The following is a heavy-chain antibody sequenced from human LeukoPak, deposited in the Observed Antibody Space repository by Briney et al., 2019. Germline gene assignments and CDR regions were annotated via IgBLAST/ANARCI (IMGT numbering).Heavy chain of an antibody. CDR2: INHSGNT. Sequence: SETLSLTCAVYGGSFSGYYWSWIRQPPGKGLEWIGDINHSGNTNYNPSLKSRVTISVDTSKNQFSLKLSSVTAADTAVYYCARQRIWGNVASSGWFDYWGQGTLVTVSS. D-gene: IGHD6-19*01. CDR3: ARQRIWGNVASSGWFDY. V-gene: IGHV4-34*01. J-gene: IGHJ4*02. CDR1: GGSFSGYY.